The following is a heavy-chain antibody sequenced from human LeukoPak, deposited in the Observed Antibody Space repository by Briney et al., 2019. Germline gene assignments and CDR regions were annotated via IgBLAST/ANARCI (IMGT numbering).Heavy chain of an antibody. D-gene: IGHD3-22*01. J-gene: IGHJ4*02. V-gene: IGHV1-18*01. CDR3: AREGSYDSKRAWNDY. CDR1: GYTFTSYG. Sequence: ASVKVSCKASGYTFTSYGISWVRQAPGQGLEWMGWISAYNGNTNYAQKLQGRVTMTTDTSTSTAYMELRSLRSDDTAVYYCAREGSYDSKRAWNDYWGQGTLVTVSS. CDR2: ISAYNGNT.